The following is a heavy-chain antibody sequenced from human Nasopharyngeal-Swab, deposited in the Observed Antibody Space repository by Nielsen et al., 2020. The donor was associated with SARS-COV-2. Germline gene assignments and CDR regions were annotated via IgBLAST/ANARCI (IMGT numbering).Heavy chain of an antibody. CDR3: TRETRIAAAGTLLYYYYYYYMDV. Sequence: GGSLRLSCTASGFTFGDYAMSWVRQAPGKGLEWVGFIRSKAYGGTTEYAASVKGRFTISRDDSKSIAYLQMNSLKTEDTAVYYCTRETRIAAAGTLLYYYYYYYMDVWGKGTTVTVSS. J-gene: IGHJ6*03. V-gene: IGHV3-49*04. CDR1: GFTFGDYA. CDR2: IRSKAYGGTT. D-gene: IGHD6-13*01.